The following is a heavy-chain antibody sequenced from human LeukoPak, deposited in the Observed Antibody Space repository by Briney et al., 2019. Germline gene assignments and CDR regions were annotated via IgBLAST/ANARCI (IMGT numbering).Heavy chain of an antibody. D-gene: IGHD3-22*01. CDR2: ISSSGST. CDR1: DGSISSYY. V-gene: IGHV4-4*07. Sequence: SETLSLTCTVPDGSISSYYWSWIRQPAGKGLEWIGRISSSGSTNYNPSLKSRVTISVDTSKNQFSLKLSSVTAADTAVYFCARGPYSYDSSGAFDIWGQGTMVTVSS. CDR3: ARGPYSYDSSGAFDI. J-gene: IGHJ3*02.